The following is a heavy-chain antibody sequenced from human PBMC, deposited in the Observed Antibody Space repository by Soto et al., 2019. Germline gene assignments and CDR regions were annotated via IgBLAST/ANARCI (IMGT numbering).Heavy chain of an antibody. CDR1: GDSVSSNTSS. J-gene: IGHJ5*02. V-gene: IGHV6-1*01. Sequence: SQTLSLTCAISGDSVSSNTSSWNWIRQSPSRGIEWLGRTYFRSKWYNDYAGSVKSRIIINPDTTNNQFSLQLNSVTPEDTAVYFCAKGDNLGPKTGYAFDPWGQGIMVTVSS. CDR3: AKGDNLGPKTGYAFDP. CDR2: TYFRSKWYN. D-gene: IGHD5-12*01.